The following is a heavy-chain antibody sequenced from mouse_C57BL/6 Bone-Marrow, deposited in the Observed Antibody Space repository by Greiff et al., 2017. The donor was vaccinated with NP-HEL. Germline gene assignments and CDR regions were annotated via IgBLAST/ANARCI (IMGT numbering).Heavy chain of an antibody. V-gene: IGHV5-15*01. D-gene: IGHD4-1*01. J-gene: IGHJ4*01. CDR2: ISNLAYSI. CDR1: GFTFSDYG. Sequence: VQLKESGGGLVQPGGSLKLSCAASGFTFSDYGMAWVRQAPRKGPEWVAFISNLAYSIYYADTVTGRFTISRENAKNTLYLEMSSLRSEDTAMYYCARLYWGDYWGQGTSVTVSS. CDR3: ARLYWGDY.